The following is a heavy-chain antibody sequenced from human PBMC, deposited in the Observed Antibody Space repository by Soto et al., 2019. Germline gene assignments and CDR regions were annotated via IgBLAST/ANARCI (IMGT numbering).Heavy chain of an antibody. J-gene: IGHJ4*02. CDR3: AKDSVEGCSSTSCYTFDY. D-gene: IGHD2-2*02. Sequence: QVQLLESGGGVVQPGRSLRLSCAASGFTFSSYGMHWVRQAPGKGLEWVAVISYDGSNKYYADSVKGRFTISRDNSKNTLYLQMNSLRAEDTAVYYCAKDSVEGCSSTSCYTFDYWGQGTLVTVSS. V-gene: IGHV3-30*18. CDR2: ISYDGSNK. CDR1: GFTFSSYG.